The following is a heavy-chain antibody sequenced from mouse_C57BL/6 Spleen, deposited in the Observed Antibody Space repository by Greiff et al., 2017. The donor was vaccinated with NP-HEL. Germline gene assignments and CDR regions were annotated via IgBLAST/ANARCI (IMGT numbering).Heavy chain of an antibody. D-gene: IGHD2-4*01. CDR3: ARGRIYYDYEMDY. J-gene: IGHJ4*01. Sequence: QVQLQQPGAELVMPGASVKLSCKASGYTFTSYWMHWVKQRPGQGLEWIGEIDPSDSYTNYNQKFKGKSTLTVDKSSSTAYMQLSSLTSEDSAVYYCARGRIYYDYEMDYWGQGTSVTVSS. CDR2: IDPSDSYT. V-gene: IGHV1-69*01. CDR1: GYTFTSYW.